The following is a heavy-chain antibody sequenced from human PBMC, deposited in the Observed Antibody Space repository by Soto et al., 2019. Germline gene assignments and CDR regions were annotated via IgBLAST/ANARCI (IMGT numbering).Heavy chain of an antibody. D-gene: IGHD3-22*01. CDR2: IYYSGST. J-gene: IGHJ6*02. CDR3: ARVRHYYDSSGYFYYYYGMDV. V-gene: IGHV4-31*03. Sequence: TLSLTCTVSGGSISSGGYDGSWSRPRPGKGLEWIGYIYYSGSTYYNPSLKSRVTISVDTSKNQFSLKLSSVTAADTAVYYCARVRHYYDSSGYFYYYYGMDVWGQGTTVT. CDR1: GGSISSGGYD.